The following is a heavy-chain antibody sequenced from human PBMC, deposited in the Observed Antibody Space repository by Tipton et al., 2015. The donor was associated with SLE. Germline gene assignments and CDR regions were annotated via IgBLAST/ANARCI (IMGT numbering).Heavy chain of an antibody. D-gene: IGHD1-7*01. J-gene: IGHJ6*04. CDR3: ARATDWNLSPDV. CDR2: IYYSGNT. Sequence: TLSLTCIVSGGSITTRSYYCGWIRQPPGKGLEWIGYIYYSGNTYYNPSLGSRLTISVDTSKDQFSLRLTSVTAADTAVYYCARATDWNLSPDVWGKGTTVTVSS. CDR1: GGSITTRSYY. V-gene: IGHV4-31*03.